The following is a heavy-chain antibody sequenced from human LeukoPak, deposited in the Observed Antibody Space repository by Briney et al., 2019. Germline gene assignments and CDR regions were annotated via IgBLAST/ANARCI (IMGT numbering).Heavy chain of an antibody. CDR3: AKKGRTPSVVDY. J-gene: IGHJ4*02. CDR1: GFTFSSYA. Sequence: GGSLRLSCAASGFTFSSYAMSWVGPAPGKGLEWVSAISGSGGSTYYADSVKGRFTISRDNSKNTLYLQMNSLRAEDTAVYYCAKKGRTPSVVDYWGQGTLVTVSS. V-gene: IGHV3-23*01. CDR2: ISGSGGST. D-gene: IGHD1-26*01.